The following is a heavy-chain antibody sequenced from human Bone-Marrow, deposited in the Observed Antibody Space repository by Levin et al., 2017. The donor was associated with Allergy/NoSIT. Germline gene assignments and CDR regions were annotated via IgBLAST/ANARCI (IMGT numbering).Heavy chain of an antibody. CDR3: AREGGEVRFLEWENWFDP. CDR1: GFTFSSYA. Sequence: GESLKISCAASGFTFSSYAMHWVRQAPGKGLEWVAVISYDGSNKYYADSVKGRFTISRDNSKNTLYLQMNSLRAEDTAVYYCAREGGEVRFLEWENWFDPWGQGTLVTVSS. V-gene: IGHV3-30-3*01. J-gene: IGHJ5*02. D-gene: IGHD3-3*01. CDR2: ISYDGSNK.